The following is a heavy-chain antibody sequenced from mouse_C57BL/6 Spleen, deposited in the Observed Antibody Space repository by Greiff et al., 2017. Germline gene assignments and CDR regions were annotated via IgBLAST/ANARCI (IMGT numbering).Heavy chain of an antibody. CDR1: GYAFSSSW. V-gene: IGHV1-82*01. CDR2: IYPGDGGT. Sequence: VQVVESGPELVKPGASVKISCKASGYAFSSSWMNWVKQRPGQGLEWIGRIYPGDGGTNYNGKFKGKATLTADKSSSTAYMQLSSLTSEDSAVYFCARGTDYFDYWGQGTTRTVSS. D-gene: IGHD3-3*01. J-gene: IGHJ2*01. CDR3: ARGTDYFDY.